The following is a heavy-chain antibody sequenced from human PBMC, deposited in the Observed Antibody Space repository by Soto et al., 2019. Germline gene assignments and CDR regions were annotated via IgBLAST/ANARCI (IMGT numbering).Heavy chain of an antibody. CDR3: ASGLPSRYSSGWFEIDY. V-gene: IGHV3-21*01. J-gene: IGHJ4*02. CDR1: GFTFSSYS. Sequence: GGSLRLSCAASGFTFSSYSMNWVRQAPGKGLEWVSSISSSSSYIYYADSVKGRFTISRDNAKNSLYLQMNSLRAEDTAVYYCASGLPSRYSSGWFEIDYWGQGTLVTVSS. CDR2: ISSSSSYI. D-gene: IGHD6-19*01.